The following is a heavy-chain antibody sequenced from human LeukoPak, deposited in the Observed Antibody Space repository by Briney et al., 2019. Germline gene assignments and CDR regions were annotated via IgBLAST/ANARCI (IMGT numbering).Heavy chain of an antibody. J-gene: IGHJ5*02. CDR1: GDSITSGGYS. D-gene: IGHD3-22*01. CDR2: IYDSGIA. V-gene: IGHV4-30-4*07. Sequence: PSETLSLTCVVSGDSITSGGYSWSWIRQPPGKGLEWVGYIYDSGIAFYNPSLKSRVTISVDTSKNQFSLKLSSVTAADTAVYYCAREIDGIGYDSSGYYYNWFDPWGQGTLVTVSS. CDR3: AREIDGIGYDSSGYYYNWFDP.